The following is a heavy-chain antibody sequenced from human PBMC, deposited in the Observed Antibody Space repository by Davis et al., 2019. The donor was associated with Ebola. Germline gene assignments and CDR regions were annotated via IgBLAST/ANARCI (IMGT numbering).Heavy chain of an antibody. CDR2: INYSGNT. V-gene: IGHV4-39*07. Sequence: PSETLSLTCTVSGGSISSSSYYWGWIRQPPGKGLEWIGSINYSGNTYYNPSLKSRVIISLHTSTNQISVRLNSVTAADTAVYYCARAFMYGTVHFDFRSPGALVTVSS. CDR3: ARAFMYGTVHFDF. CDR1: GGSISSSSYY. D-gene: IGHD4-17*01. J-gene: IGHJ4*02.